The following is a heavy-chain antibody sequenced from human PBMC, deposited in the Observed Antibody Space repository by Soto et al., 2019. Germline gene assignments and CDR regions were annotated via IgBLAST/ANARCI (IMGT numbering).Heavy chain of an antibody. CDR1: GFTFSTYE. CDR3: ARETGTIAVSVTDY. V-gene: IGHV3-48*03. J-gene: IGHJ4*02. D-gene: IGHD6-19*01. Sequence: GGSLRLSCAASGFTFSTYEMNWVRQAPGKGLEWVSYISSSGSAIYYADSVKGRFTISRDNAKNSLFLQMNSLRAEDTAVYYCARETGTIAVSVTDYWGQGTLVTVSS. CDR2: ISSSGSAI.